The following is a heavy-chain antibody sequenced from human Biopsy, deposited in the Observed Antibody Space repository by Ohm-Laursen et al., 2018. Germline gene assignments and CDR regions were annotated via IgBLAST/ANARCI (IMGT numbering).Heavy chain of an antibody. V-gene: IGHV4-59*01. J-gene: IGHJ6*02. D-gene: IGHD2/OR15-2a*01. CDR2: IYYSGST. Sequence: SETLSLTCTVSGGSISSDYWSWIRQTPGKGLEWIGYIYYSGSTNYNPSLKSRVTISVDTSKNQFFLRLNSVNAADTAVYYCARATNSTGWPYYYFYGMDVWGQGTTVTVSS. CDR3: ARATNSTGWPYYYFYGMDV. CDR1: GGSISSDY.